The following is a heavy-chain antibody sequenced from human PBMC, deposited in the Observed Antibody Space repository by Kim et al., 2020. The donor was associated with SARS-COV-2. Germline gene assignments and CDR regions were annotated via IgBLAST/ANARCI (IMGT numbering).Heavy chain of an antibody. J-gene: IGHJ6*02. CDR2: ISGSGGST. Sequence: GGSLRLSCAASGFTFSSYAMSWVRQAPGKGLEWVSAISGSGGSTYYADSVKGRFTISRDNSKNTLYLQMNSLRAEDTAVYYCAKAEIAVAGTGGIRWPGDYYYGMDVWGQGTTVTVSS. D-gene: IGHD6-19*01. CDR1: GFTFSSYA. V-gene: IGHV3-23*01. CDR3: AKAEIAVAGTGGIRWPGDYYYGMDV.